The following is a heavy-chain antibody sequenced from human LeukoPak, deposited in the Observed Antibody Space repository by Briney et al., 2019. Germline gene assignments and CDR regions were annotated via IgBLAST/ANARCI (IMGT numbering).Heavy chain of an antibody. CDR2: ISYDGSSK. V-gene: IGHV3-30*18. CDR3: AKEFGGLLLYYFDY. D-gene: IGHD3-10*01. J-gene: IGHJ4*02. Sequence: GGSRRLSCAASGFTFSSYAMSWVRQAPGKGLEWVAVISYDGSSKYYADSVKGRFTISRDNSKNTLYLQMNSPRAEDTAVYYCAKEFGGLLLYYFDYWGQGTLVTVSS. CDR1: GFTFSSYA.